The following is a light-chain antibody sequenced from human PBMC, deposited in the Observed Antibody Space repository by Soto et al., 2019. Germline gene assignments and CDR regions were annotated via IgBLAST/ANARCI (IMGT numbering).Light chain of an antibody. CDR2: DAS. CDR1: QSVSSS. Sequence: EIVLTQSPGTLSLSPGERATLSCRASQSVSSSLAWYQQKPGLAPTLLISDASSRASGVPDRFSGSGSGTDFTLTISSLEPEDFAVYYCQQRSNWPITFGQGTRLEIK. CDR3: QQRSNWPIT. V-gene: IGKV3-11*01. J-gene: IGKJ5*01.